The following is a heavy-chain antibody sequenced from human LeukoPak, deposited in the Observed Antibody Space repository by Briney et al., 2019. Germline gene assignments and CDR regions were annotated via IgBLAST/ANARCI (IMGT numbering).Heavy chain of an antibody. D-gene: IGHD3-10*01. Sequence: SETLSLTCAVSGYSINSGYYWGWIRQPPGKGLEWIGIIYHSGSTYYNPSLRSRVTISVDTSKNQFSLKLSSVAAADTAVYYCARQTSYYSGSGSYYPGYYFDYWGQGTLVTVSS. CDR3: ARQTSYYSGSGSYYPGYYFDY. CDR2: IYHSGST. J-gene: IGHJ4*02. V-gene: IGHV4-38-2*01. CDR1: GYSINSGYY.